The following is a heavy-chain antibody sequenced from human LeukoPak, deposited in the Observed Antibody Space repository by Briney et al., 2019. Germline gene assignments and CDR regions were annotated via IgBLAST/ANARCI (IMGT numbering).Heavy chain of an antibody. V-gene: IGHV4-39*07. J-gene: IGHJ5*02. Sequence: SETLSLTCTVSGGSISSSSYYWSWIRQPPGKGLEWIGEINHSGSTNYNPSLKSRVTISVDTSKNQFSLKLSSVTAADTAVYYCARGRFSSSWYDPWGQGTLVTVSS. CDR1: GGSISSSSYY. CDR2: INHSGST. D-gene: IGHD6-13*01. CDR3: ARGRFSSSWYDP.